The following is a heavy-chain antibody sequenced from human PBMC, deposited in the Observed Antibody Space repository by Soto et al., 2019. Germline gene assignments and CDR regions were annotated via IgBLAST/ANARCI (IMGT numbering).Heavy chain of an antibody. Sequence: PGESLKISCKGSGYSFTSYWISWVRQMPGKGLEWMGRIDPSDSYTNYSPSFQGHVTISADKSISTAYLQWSSLKASDTAMYYCARHPFIWYYYGSGSPEPKNWFDPWGQGTLVTVSS. J-gene: IGHJ5*02. CDR3: ARHPFIWYYYGSGSPEPKNWFDP. CDR2: IDPSDSYT. V-gene: IGHV5-10-1*01. CDR1: GYSFTSYW. D-gene: IGHD3-10*01.